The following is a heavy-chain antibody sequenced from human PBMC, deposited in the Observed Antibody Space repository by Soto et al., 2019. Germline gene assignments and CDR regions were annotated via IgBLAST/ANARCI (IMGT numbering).Heavy chain of an antibody. Sequence: EVQLLESGGGLVQPGGSLRLSCAASGFTFSSYAMSWVRQAPGKGLEWVSAISGSGGSTYYADSVKGRFTISRDNAKNSLYLQMNSLRAEDTAVYYCAREIVVADLGTFDYWGQGTLVTVSS. V-gene: IGHV3-23*01. CDR3: AREIVVADLGTFDY. J-gene: IGHJ4*02. CDR1: GFTFSSYA. D-gene: IGHD2-15*01. CDR2: ISGSGGST.